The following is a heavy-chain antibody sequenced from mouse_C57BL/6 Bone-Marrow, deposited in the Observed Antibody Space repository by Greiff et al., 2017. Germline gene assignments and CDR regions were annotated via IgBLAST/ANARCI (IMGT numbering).Heavy chain of an antibody. J-gene: IGHJ2*01. CDR1: GFTFTDYY. V-gene: IGHV7-3*01. CDR2: IRNKANGYTT. D-gene: IGHD1-3*01. CDR3: ARYGVVFDY. Sequence: EVMLVESGGGLVQPGGSLSLSCAASGFTFTDYYMSWVRQPPGKALEWLGFIRNKANGYTTEYSASVKGRFTISRDNYQSILYLQMNALRAEDSATYYCARYGVVFDYWGQGTTLTVSS.